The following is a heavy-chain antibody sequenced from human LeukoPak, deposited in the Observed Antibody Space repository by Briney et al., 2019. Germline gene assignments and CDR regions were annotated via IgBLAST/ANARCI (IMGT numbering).Heavy chain of an antibody. CDR3: ARDKGDGYTDY. CDR2: IYYSGST. J-gene: IGHJ4*02. CDR1: GGSISIYY. D-gene: IGHD5-12*01. V-gene: IGHV4-59*01. Sequence: SETLSLTCTVSGGSISIYYWSWIRQPPGKGLEWIGYIYYSGSTNYNPSLKSRVTISVDTSKNQFSLKLSSVTAADTAVYYCARDKGDGYTDYWGQGTLVTVSS.